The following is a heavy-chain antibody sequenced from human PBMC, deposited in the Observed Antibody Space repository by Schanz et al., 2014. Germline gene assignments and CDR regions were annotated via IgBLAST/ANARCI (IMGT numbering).Heavy chain of an antibody. D-gene: IGHD6-13*01. J-gene: IGHJ4*02. CDR2: LSEGGGGT. Sequence: EMQLLESGGGLAQPGGSLRLSCAASGFTLSNYAMSWVRQAPGKGLEWVSALSEGGGGTHYADSVRGRFTISSDSSKNTLYLQMRSLRADDTAVYYCARDGEAAAGCDYWGQGTLVTVSS. CDR1: GFTLSNYA. CDR3: ARDGEAAAGCDY. V-gene: IGHV3-23*01.